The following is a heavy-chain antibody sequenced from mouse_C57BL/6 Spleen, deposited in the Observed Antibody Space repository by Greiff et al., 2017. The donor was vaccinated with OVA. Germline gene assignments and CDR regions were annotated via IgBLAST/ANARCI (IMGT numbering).Heavy chain of an antibody. CDR1: GYTFTDYE. D-gene: IGHD1-1*01. CDR3: TRSDYYGSSPSYWYFDV. Sequence: QVQLQQSGAELVRPGASVTLSCKASGYTFTDYEMHWVKQTPVHGLEWIGAIDPETGGTAYNQKFKGKAILTAEKSSSTAYMELRSLTSEDSAVYYCTRSDYYGSSPSYWYFDVWGTGTTVTVSS. J-gene: IGHJ1*03. V-gene: IGHV1-15*01. CDR2: IDPETGGT.